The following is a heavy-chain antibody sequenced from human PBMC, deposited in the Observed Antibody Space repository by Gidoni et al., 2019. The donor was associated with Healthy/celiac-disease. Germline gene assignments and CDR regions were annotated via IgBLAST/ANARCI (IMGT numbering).Heavy chain of an antibody. Sequence: SWIRQPPGKALEWLAHIFSNAEKSYSTSLKSRLTISKDTSKSQVVLTMTNMDPVDTATYYCARMGSYYYDSSGYYLTPFDYWGQGTLVTVSS. CDR2: IFSNAEK. J-gene: IGHJ4*02. D-gene: IGHD3-22*01. V-gene: IGHV2-26*01. CDR3: ARMGSYYYDSSGYYLTPFDY.